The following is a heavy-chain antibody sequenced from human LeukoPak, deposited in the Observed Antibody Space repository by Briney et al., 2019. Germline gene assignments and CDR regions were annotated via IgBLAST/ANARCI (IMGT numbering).Heavy chain of an antibody. Sequence: SVTVSCTASGGTFSSYAISWVRQAPGQGLEWMGGIIPIFGTANYAQKFQGRVTITADESTSTAYMELSSLRSEDTAVYYCARGYCSGGSCYHPNDYWGQGTLVTVSS. CDR1: GGTFSSYA. V-gene: IGHV1-69*13. CDR3: ARGYCSGGSCYHPNDY. J-gene: IGHJ4*02. CDR2: IIPIFGTA. D-gene: IGHD2-15*01.